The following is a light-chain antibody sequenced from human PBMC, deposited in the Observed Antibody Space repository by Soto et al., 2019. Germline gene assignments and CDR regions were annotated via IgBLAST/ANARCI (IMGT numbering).Light chain of an antibody. CDR2: DAS. CDR3: QQYNSYLIT. Sequence: DILMTLTPTTLSAFVEDRVAITCLASQSISSWLAWYQQKPGKAPKLLIYDASSLESGVPSRFSGSGSGTEFTLTISSLQPDDFATYYCQQYNSYLITFGQGTRLEIK. J-gene: IGKJ5*01. CDR1: QSISSW. V-gene: IGKV1-5*01.